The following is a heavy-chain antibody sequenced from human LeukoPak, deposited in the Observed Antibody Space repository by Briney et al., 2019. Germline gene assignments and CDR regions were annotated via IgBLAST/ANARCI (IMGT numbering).Heavy chain of an antibody. V-gene: IGHV3-23*01. D-gene: IGHD3-22*01. Sequence: PGGSLRLSCAASGFTFSSYAMSWVRQAPGKGLEWVSAISGSGGSTYYADSVKGRFTISRDNSKNTLYLQMNSLRAEDTAVYYCAKDDSDPFNYYDSSPYWGQGTLVTVSS. CDR3: AKDDSDPFNYYDSSPY. CDR2: ISGSGGST. CDR1: GFTFSSYA. J-gene: IGHJ4*02.